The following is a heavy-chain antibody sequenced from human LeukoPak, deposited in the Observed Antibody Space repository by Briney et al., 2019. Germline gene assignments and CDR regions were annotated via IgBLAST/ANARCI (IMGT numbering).Heavy chain of an antibody. J-gene: IGHJ4*02. CDR1: GGSISSGGYY. Sequence: PSQTLSLTCTVSGGSISSGGYYWSWIRQPPGKGLEWIGYIYHSGSTYYNPSLKSRVTISVDRSKNQLSLKLSSVTAADTAVYYCARVGGSSSPFNYWGQGALVTVSS. CDR3: ARVGGSSSPFNY. CDR2: IYHSGST. V-gene: IGHV4-30-2*01. D-gene: IGHD6-6*01.